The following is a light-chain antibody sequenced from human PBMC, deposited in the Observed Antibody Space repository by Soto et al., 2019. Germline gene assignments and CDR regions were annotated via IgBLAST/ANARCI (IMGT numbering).Light chain of an antibody. CDR1: QSXXXXXXXXX. CDR2: KVS. J-gene: IGKJ5*01. CDR3: MQGTHWPIT. V-gene: IGKV2-30*01. Sequence: DVVMTQSPXXLPVTLXXXXXXSCRSNQSXXXXXXXXXFSWFQQRPGRSPRRLIYKVSNRDSGVPARFSGSGSGTDFALKISRVEAEDVGVYYCMQGTHWPITFGQGTRLEIK.